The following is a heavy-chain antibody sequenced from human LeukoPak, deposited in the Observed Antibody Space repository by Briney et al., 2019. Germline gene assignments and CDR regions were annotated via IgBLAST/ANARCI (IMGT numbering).Heavy chain of an antibody. CDR3: ARGHDYGDYAHFDY. Sequence: SGGSLRLSCAASGFTFSNAWMNWVRQPPGKGLEWIGEIYHSGSTNYNPSLKSRVTISVDKSKNQFSLKLSSVTAADTAVYYCARGHDYGDYAHFDYWGQGTLVTVSS. CDR1: GFTFSNAW. J-gene: IGHJ4*02. D-gene: IGHD4-17*01. CDR2: IYHSGST. V-gene: IGHV4-4*02.